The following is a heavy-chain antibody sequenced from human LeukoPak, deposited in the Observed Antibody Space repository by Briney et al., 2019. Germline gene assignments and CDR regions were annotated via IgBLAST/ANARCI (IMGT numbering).Heavy chain of an antibody. J-gene: IGHJ4*02. CDR3: AKDRYVFWSDYSSNPFDY. V-gene: IGHV3-23*01. CDR2: ISGSGGST. Sequence: PGGSLRLSCAASKFTFSSYAMNWVRQASGKGLEWVSGISGSGGSTYYADSVKGRFTISRDNSKNTLYLQMNSLRAEDTAVYYCAKDRYVFWSDYSSNPFDYWGQGTLVTVSS. D-gene: IGHD3-3*01. CDR1: KFTFSSYA.